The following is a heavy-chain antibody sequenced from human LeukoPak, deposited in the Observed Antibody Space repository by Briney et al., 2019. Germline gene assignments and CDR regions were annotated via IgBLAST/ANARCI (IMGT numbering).Heavy chain of an antibody. CDR3: AKSWNYYDSSGDDALDI. D-gene: IGHD3-22*01. Sequence: SETLSLTCTVSGGSISSYYRNWIRQPPGKGLEWIAYIYYSGNTNYNPSLKSRATISVDTSKNQFSLKLSSVTAADTAGYYCAKSWNYYDSSGDDALDIWGQGTMVTVSS. CDR2: IYYSGNT. V-gene: IGHV4-59*01. J-gene: IGHJ3*02. CDR1: GGSISSYY.